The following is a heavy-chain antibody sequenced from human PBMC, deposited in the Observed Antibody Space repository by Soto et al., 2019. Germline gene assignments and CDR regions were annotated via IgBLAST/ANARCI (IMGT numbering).Heavy chain of an antibody. Sequence: PGGSLRLSCAASGFTFSSYGMHWVRQAPGKGLEWVAVIWYDGSNKYYADSVKGRFTISRDNSKNTLYLQMNSLRAEDTAVYYCARDHDYGDYTGDFDYWGQGTLVSVSS. CDR3: ARDHDYGDYTGDFDY. V-gene: IGHV3-33*01. CDR2: IWYDGSNK. CDR1: GFTFSSYG. J-gene: IGHJ4*02. D-gene: IGHD4-17*01.